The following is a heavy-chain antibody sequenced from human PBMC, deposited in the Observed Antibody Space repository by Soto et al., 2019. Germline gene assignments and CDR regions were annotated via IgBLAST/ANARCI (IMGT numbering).Heavy chain of an antibody. Sequence: QVRLQESGPGLVKPSETLSLTCTVSGDSIGSVKYHWGWIRQSPGKGLEWIGSMYSTGSTQNNTSVKCRVTMSVDTSTNQFSLKLRSVTAADTAIYYCARRPVRGGNSGVGFDPWGQGTLVTVSS. D-gene: IGHD2-15*01. V-gene: IGHV4-39*01. J-gene: IGHJ5*02. CDR2: MYSTGST. CDR1: GDSIGSVKYH. CDR3: ARRPVRGGNSGVGFDP.